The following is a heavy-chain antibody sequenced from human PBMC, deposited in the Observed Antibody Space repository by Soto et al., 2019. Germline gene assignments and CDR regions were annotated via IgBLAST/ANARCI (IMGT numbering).Heavy chain of an antibody. J-gene: IGHJ3*02. Sequence: GGSLRLSCAASGFTFSSYAMSWVRQAPGKGLEWVSAISGSGGSTYYADSVKGRFTISRDNSKNTRYLQMNSLRAEDTAVYYCAKDRYDILTGYYKAPGAFDIWGQGTMVTVSS. D-gene: IGHD3-9*01. CDR1: GFTFSSYA. V-gene: IGHV3-23*01. CDR2: ISGSGGST. CDR3: AKDRYDILTGYYKAPGAFDI.